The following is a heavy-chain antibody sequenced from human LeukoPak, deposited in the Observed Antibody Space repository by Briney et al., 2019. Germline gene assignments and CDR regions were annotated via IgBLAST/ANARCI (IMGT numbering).Heavy chain of an antibody. V-gene: IGHV3-53*01. CDR1: GFTFSNNH. CDR3: VRDLT. J-gene: IGHJ5*02. Sequence: PGGSLRLSCAASGFTFSNNHMSWVRQAPGKGLEWVSVIYSDGTAYYADSVKGRFTISRDNSKNTLYLQTNSLRAEDTAVYYCVRDLTWGQGTLVTVSS. CDR2: IYSDGTA.